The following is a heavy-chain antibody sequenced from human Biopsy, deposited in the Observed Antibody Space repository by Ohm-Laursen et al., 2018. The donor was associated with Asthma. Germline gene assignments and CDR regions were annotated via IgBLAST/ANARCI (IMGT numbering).Heavy chain of an antibody. V-gene: IGHV4-34*01. Sequence: GTLSLTCTVYGGYPTGHYWNWIRQPPGKGLEWIGEIDQSGYTNYNPSLKSRVTISADTSKNQFHLNLSSVTAADTAVYFCARAAITGIRGWFGPWGQGTQVTVSS. CDR1: GGYPTGHY. J-gene: IGHJ5*02. CDR3: ARAAITGIRGWFGP. D-gene: IGHD1-20*01. CDR2: IDQSGYT.